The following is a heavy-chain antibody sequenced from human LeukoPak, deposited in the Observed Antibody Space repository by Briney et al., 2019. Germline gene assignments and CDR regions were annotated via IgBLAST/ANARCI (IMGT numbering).Heavy chain of an antibody. D-gene: IGHD3-3*01. J-gene: IGHJ5*02. V-gene: IGHV4-34*01. CDR1: GGSFSGYY. Sequence: SETLSLTCAVYGGSFSGYYWSWVRQPPGKGLEWIGEINHSGSTNYNPSLKSRVTISVDTSKNQFSLKLGSVTAADTAVYYCVRGVPYYDFWRDKNWFDPWGQGTLVTVSS. CDR3: VRGVPYYDFWRDKNWFDP. CDR2: INHSGST.